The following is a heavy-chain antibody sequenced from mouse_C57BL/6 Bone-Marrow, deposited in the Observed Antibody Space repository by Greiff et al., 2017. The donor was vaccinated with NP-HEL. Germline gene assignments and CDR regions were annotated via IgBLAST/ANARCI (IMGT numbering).Heavy chain of an antibody. CDR3: ASYYDKRGGFAY. D-gene: IGHD2-4*01. Sequence: EVQLQQSGPELVKPGASVKMSCKASGYTFTDYYMNWVKQSHGKSLEWIGDINPNNGGTSYNQKFKGKATLTVDKSSSTAYMELRSLTSEDSAVYYCASYYDKRGGFAYWGQGTLVTVSA. CDR1: GYTFTDYY. V-gene: IGHV1-26*01. CDR2: INPNNGGT. J-gene: IGHJ3*01.